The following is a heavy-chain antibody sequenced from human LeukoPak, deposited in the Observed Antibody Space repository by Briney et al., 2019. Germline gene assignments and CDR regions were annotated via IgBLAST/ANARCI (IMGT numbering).Heavy chain of an antibody. V-gene: IGHV1-18*01. D-gene: IGHD1-20*01. Sequence: ASVKVSCKASGYTFIIYGISWVRQAPGQGLEWMGRISTNNGNTNYAQKLQGRVTMTADTSTSTAYIELGSLRSDDTAVYYCARDLDNRNDLYYLDWWGQGTLVTVSS. CDR2: ISTNNGNT. CDR3: ARDLDNRNDLYYLDW. J-gene: IGHJ4*02. CDR1: GYTFIIYG.